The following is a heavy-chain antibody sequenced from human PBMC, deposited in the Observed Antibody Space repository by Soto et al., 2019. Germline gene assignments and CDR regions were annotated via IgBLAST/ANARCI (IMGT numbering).Heavy chain of an antibody. Sequence: GSLRLSCAASGFTFSDYYTSWIRQAPGKGLEWVSYISSSGSTLYYADSVKGRFTISRDNAKSSLYLQMNSLRAEDTAGYYCARGCKDYGDAGEVGTDYGGQGTLVTVSS. D-gene: IGHD4-17*01. J-gene: IGHJ4*02. CDR3: ARGCKDYGDAGEVGTDY. CDR2: ISSSGSTL. V-gene: IGHV3-11*01. CDR1: GFTFSDYY.